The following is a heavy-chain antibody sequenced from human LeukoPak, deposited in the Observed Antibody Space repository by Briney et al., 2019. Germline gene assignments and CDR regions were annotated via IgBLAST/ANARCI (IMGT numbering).Heavy chain of an antibody. D-gene: IGHD4-11*01. Sequence: GGSLRLSCAASGFTFSSYAMSWVRQAPGKGLEWVSDISGSGGSTYYVDSVKGRFTISRDNSKNTLYLQMNSLRAEDTAVYYCAKSPFDYSNWFDPWGQGTLVTVSS. CDR3: AKSPFDYSNWFDP. CDR2: ISGSGGST. V-gene: IGHV3-23*01. CDR1: GFTFSSYA. J-gene: IGHJ5*02.